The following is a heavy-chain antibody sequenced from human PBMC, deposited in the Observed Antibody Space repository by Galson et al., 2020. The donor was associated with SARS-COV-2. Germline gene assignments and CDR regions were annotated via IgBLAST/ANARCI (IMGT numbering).Heavy chain of an antibody. CDR1: GGSISSYY. CDR2: IYYSGST. V-gene: IGHV4-59*08. J-gene: IGHJ3*02. D-gene: IGHD3-3*01. Sequence: ETSATLSLTCTVSGGSISSYYWSWIRQPPGKGLEWIGYIYYSGSTNYNPSLKSRVTISVDTSKNQFSLKLSSVTAADTAVYYCARHDRATIFGVVIIRAFDIWGQGTMVTVSS. CDR3: ARHDRATIFGVVIIRAFDI.